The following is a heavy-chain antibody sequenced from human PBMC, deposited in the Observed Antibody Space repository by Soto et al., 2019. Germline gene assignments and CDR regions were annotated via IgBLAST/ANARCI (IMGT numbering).Heavy chain of an antibody. CDR1: GFTFSSYA. D-gene: IGHD3-9*01. CDR2: ISGSGGST. J-gene: IGHJ6*02. Sequence: GGSLRLSCAASGFTFSSYAMSWVRQAPGKGLEWVSAISGSGGSTYYADSVKGRLTISRDNAKITRYLQMNSLRAEDTAVYYCAKDLPYYDILTGYSYYYYGMDVWGQGTTVTVSS. V-gene: IGHV3-23*01. CDR3: AKDLPYYDILTGYSYYYYGMDV.